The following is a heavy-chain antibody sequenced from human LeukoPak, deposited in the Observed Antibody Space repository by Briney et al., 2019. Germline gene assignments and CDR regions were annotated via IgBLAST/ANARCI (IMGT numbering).Heavy chain of an antibody. Sequence: PSETLSLTCTVSGASISSHYWSWIRQPPGKGLEWIGYIYYSGSTNYNPSLKSRVTISVDTSKNQFSLKVSSVTAADTAVYYCARNLVAAAGTIGYLDYWGQGTLVTVSS. D-gene: IGHD6-13*01. CDR2: IYYSGST. J-gene: IGHJ4*02. CDR1: GASISSHY. V-gene: IGHV4-59*11. CDR3: ARNLVAAAGTIGYLDY.